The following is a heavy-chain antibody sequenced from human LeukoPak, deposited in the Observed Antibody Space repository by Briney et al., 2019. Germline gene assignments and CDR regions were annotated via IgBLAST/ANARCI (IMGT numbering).Heavy chain of an antibody. CDR1: GFTFSNYG. CDR3: ARDERSRWYDY. J-gene: IGHJ4*02. V-gene: IGHV3-33*01. CDR2: IWYDGSYT. Sequence: GRSLRLSCAASGFTFSNYGMHWLRQAPGKGLEWVAVIWYDGSYTYYADSVKGRFTISRDNSKNTLYLQVNSLRAEDTAVYYCARDERSRWYDYWGQGTLVTVSS. D-gene: IGHD2-15*01.